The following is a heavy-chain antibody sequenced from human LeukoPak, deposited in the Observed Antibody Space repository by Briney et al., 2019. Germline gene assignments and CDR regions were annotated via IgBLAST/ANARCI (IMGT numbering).Heavy chain of an antibody. J-gene: IGHJ3*02. D-gene: IGHD2-21*02. Sequence: QSGGSLRLSCVASGFTFSSYWMHWVRHAPGKGLVWVSRIHTDGSITNYADSVKGRFTISRDNSKNTLYVQMNSLRAEDTAVYYCAKGRGDFGRTAGFEIWGQGTMVAVSS. CDR3: AKGRGDFGRTAGFEI. V-gene: IGHV3-74*01. CDR1: GFTFSSYW. CDR2: IHTDGSIT.